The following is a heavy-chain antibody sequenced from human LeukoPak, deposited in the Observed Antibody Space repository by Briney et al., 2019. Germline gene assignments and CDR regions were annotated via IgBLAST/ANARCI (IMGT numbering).Heavy chain of an antibody. J-gene: IGHJ6*02. CDR2: ISYDGSNK. CDR1: GFTFSSYA. V-gene: IGHV3-30*04. D-gene: IGHD3-10*01. CDR3: ARDTLLWFGETNPYYYGVDV. Sequence: GGSLRLSCAASGFTFSSYAMHWVRQAPGKGLEWVAVISYDGSNKYYADSVKGRFTISRDNSKNTLYLQMNSLRAEDTAVYYCARDTLLWFGETNPYYYGVDVWGQGTTVTVSS.